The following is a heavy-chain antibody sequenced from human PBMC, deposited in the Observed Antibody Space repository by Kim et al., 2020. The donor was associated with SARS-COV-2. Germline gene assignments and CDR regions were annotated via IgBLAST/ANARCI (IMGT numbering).Heavy chain of an antibody. D-gene: IGHD3-9*01. V-gene: IGHV3-49*04. CDR1: GFTFGDYA. CDR2: IRSKAYGGTT. J-gene: IGHJ4*02. Sequence: GGSLRLSCTASGFTFGDYAMSWVRQAPGKGLEWVGFIRSKAYGGTTEYAASVKGRFTISRDDSKSIAYLQMNSLKTEDTAVYYCTSGKNFDWLWTDYWGQGTLVTVSS. CDR3: TSGKNFDWLWTDY.